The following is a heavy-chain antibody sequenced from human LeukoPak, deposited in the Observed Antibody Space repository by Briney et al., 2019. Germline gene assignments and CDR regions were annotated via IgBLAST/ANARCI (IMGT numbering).Heavy chain of an antibody. D-gene: IGHD2-21*02. CDR1: GYTFSSHG. V-gene: IGHV3-33*03. CDR2: IWYDGSKK. Sequence: GGSLRLSCAASGYTFSSHGIHWVRQAPGKGLEWVSVIWYDGSKKYYSDSVKGRFTISRDNAQNSMYLQMNSLRVEDTAVYYCTSWGDTTAEYFQRWGQGTLVTVSS. CDR3: TSWGDTTAEYFQR. J-gene: IGHJ1*01.